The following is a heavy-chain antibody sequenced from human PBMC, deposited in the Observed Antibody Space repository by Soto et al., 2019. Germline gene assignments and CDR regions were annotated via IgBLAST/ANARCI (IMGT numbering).Heavy chain of an antibody. CDR2: IYHSGST. D-gene: IGHD4-17*01. Sequence: SETLSLTCSVSGGSINSGDSYWSWIRQPPGKGLEWIGYIYHSGSTYYNPSLKSRVTISVDRSKNQFSLKLSSVTAADTAVYYCARAHYGDYGYGMDVWGQGTTVTVSS. V-gene: IGHV4-30-2*01. CDR1: GGSINSGDSY. CDR3: ARAHYGDYGYGMDV. J-gene: IGHJ6*02.